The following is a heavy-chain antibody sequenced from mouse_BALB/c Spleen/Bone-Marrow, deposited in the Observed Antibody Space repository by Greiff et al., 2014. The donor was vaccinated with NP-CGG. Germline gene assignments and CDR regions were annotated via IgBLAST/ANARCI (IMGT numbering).Heavy chain of an antibody. CDR2: ISGGGSYT. CDR1: GFSFNSFD. Sequence: LLQSGGGLVKSGGSLKLSCAASGFSFNSFDMFWVRQTPERRLEWVATISGGGSYTFYPDSVKGRFTISRDNAKNNLYLQLSSVRSEDTALYYGARHADDDETEGSVVYGCQGTRVTVPA. V-gene: IGHV5-9-2*01. J-gene: IGHJ3*01. CDR3: ARHADDDETEGSVVY. D-gene: IGHD2-3*01.